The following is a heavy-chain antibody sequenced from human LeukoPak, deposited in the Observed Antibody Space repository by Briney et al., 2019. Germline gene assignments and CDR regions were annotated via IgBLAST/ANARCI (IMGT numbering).Heavy chain of an antibody. J-gene: IGHJ4*02. CDR2: IRYDGSNK. D-gene: IGHD3-3*01. CDR1: GFTFISYG. Sequence: QPGGSLRLSCAASGFTFISYGMHWVRQAPGKGLEWVAFIRYDGSNKYYADSVKGRFTISRDNAKNSLYLQMNSLRAEDTAVYYCARDGYYDFWSGQTFNDYWGQGTLVTVSS. V-gene: IGHV3-30*02. CDR3: ARDGYYDFWSGQTFNDY.